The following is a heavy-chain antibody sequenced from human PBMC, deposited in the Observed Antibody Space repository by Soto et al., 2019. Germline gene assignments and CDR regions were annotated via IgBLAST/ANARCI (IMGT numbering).Heavy chain of an antibody. CDR1: GFTFRSYA. D-gene: IGHD2-2*01. Sequence: QVQLVESGGGVVQPRRSLRLSCAASGFTFRSYAMHWVRQAPGKGLEWVAVISYDGSNKYYADSVKGRFTISRDTSKNTLYLQMNSLRAEDTAVYYCARRAGYQLMGDGGWFDPWGQGTLVTVSS. V-gene: IGHV3-30*04. J-gene: IGHJ5*02. CDR3: ARRAGYQLMGDGGWFDP. CDR2: ISYDGSNK.